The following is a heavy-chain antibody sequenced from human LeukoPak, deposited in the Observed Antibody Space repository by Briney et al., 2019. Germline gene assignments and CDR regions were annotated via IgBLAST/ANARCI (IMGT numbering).Heavy chain of an antibody. V-gene: IGHV1-8*01. J-gene: IGHJ4*02. D-gene: IGHD6-6*01. CDR2: MNPNSGKT. CDR3: ARDLSSSSDDY. Sequence: ASVKVSCKASGYTFTSYDINWVRQATGQGLEWMGWMNPNSGKTGYAQKFQGRVTMTRDTSTSTVYMELSSLRSEDTAVYCCARDLSSSSDDYWGQGTLVTVSS. CDR1: GYTFTSYD.